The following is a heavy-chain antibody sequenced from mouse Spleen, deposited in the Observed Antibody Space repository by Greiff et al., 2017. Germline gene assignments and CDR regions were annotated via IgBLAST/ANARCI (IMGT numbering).Heavy chain of an antibody. V-gene: IGHV1-59*01. D-gene: IGHD4-1*01. CDR3: ARYWYYFDY. J-gene: IGHJ2*01. CDR2: IDPSDSYT. Sequence: VQLQQPGAELVRPGTSVKLSCKASGYTFTSYWMHWVKQRPGQGLEWIGVIDPSDSYTNYNQKFKGKATLTVDTSSSTAYMQLSSLTSEDSAVYYCARYWYYFDYWGQGTTLTVSS. CDR1: GYTFTSYW.